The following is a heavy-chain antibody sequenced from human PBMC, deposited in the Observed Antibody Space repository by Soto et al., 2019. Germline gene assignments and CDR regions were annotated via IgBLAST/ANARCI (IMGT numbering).Heavy chain of an antibody. J-gene: IGHJ4*02. D-gene: IGHD6-19*01. CDR2: IWYDGSNK. CDR3: ARDQWLANYFDY. Sequence: PGGSLRLSCAASGFTFSSYGMHWVRQAPGKGLEWVAVIWYDGSNKYYADSVKGQFTISRDNSKNTLYLQMNSLRAEDTAVYYCARDQWLANYFDYWGQGTLVTVSS. V-gene: IGHV3-33*01. CDR1: GFTFSSYG.